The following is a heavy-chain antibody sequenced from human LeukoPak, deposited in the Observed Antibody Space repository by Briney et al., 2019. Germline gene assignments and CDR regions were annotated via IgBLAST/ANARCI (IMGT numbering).Heavy chain of an antibody. D-gene: IGHD1-26*01. Sequence: GGSLRLSCAASGFTFSSYSMNWVRQAPGKGLEWVSYISSSSSTIYYADSVKGRFTISRDNAKNSLYLQMNSLRAEDTAVYYCASPQQVGAHGFDYWGQGTLVTVSS. CDR1: GFTFSSYS. V-gene: IGHV3-48*04. CDR2: ISSSSSTI. J-gene: IGHJ4*02. CDR3: ASPQQVGAHGFDY.